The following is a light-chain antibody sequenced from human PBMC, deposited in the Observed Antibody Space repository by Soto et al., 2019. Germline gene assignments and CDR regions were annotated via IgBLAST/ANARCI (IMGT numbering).Light chain of an antibody. Sequence: ETVLTQSPGTLSLSPGDRATLSCRASQSIRNSYLAWYQQKPGQAPRLLIYGASSRATGIPDRFSGSGSGTDFTLTISRLEPEDVAVYYCQQYGTSPPRTFGQGTKLEIK. V-gene: IGKV3-20*01. CDR1: QSIRNSY. CDR2: GAS. J-gene: IGKJ2*01. CDR3: QQYGTSPPRT.